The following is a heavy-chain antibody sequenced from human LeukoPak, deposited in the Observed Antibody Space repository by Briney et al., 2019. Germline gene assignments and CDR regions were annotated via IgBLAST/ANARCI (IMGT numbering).Heavy chain of an antibody. J-gene: IGHJ4*02. V-gene: IGHV4-30-4*01. CDR3: AKDSSTWGNLAGHFDS. CDR2: IYYSGST. D-gene: IGHD6-13*01. Sequence: SETLSLTCTVSGGSISSGDYYWSWIRQPPGKGLEWIGYIYYSGSTYYNPSLKSRVTISVDTSKNQFSLKLSSVTAADTAVYYCAKDSSTWGNLAGHFDSWGQGTLVTVSS. CDR1: GGSISSGDYY.